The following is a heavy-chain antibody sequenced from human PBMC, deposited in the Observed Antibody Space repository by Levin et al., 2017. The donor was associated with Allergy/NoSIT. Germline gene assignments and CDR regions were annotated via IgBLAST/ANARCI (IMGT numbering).Heavy chain of an antibody. CDR1: FFSLLPFS. D-gene: IGHD6-19*01. CDR2: IYYRGST. Sequence: SETLSLPFPFSFFSLLPFSFLFLLPPPLKGLEWIGYIYYRGSTSYNPFLKDRLTISVDTSKNQFSLRLSSVTAADTAVYYCASQRGWSSLYAFDMWGQGRMVIVSA. J-gene: IGHJ3*02. CDR3: ASQRGWSSLYAFDM. V-gene: IGHV4-59*08.